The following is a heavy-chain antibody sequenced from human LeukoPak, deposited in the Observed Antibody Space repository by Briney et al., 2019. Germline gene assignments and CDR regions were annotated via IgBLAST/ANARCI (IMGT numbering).Heavy chain of an antibody. V-gene: IGHV1-69*13. Sequence: GASVKVSCKASGYTFTSYGISWVRQAPGQGLEWMGGIIPIFGTANYAQKFQGRVTITADESTSTAYMELSSLRSEDTAVYYCARRGGYGDYSTWGQGTLVTVSS. CDR3: ARRGGYGDYST. D-gene: IGHD4-17*01. CDR2: IIPIFGTA. CDR1: GYTFTSYG. J-gene: IGHJ5*02.